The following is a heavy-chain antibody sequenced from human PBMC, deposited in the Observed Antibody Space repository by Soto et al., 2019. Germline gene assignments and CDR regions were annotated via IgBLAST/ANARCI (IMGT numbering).Heavy chain of an antibody. CDR2: IYPSGTA. CDR3: ARSALSLDSSGWITDF. D-gene: IGHD6-19*01. CDR1: GGSISTGGYS. V-gene: IGHV4-30-2*01. J-gene: IGHJ4*02. Sequence: SETLSLTCAVSGGSISTGGYSWTWIRQPPGKGLEWIGYIYPSGTAYYNPSLKSRVTISVDRSQNQFSLNLTSVTAADTAVYFCARSALSLDSSGWITDFWGQGTLVTVSS.